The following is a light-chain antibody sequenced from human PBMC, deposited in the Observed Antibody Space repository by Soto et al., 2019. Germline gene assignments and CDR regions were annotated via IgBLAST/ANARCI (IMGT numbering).Light chain of an antibody. V-gene: IGKV1-5*03. CDR1: QTISTW. CDR3: QQYNSYSGT. Sequence: DIQMTQSPSTLSASVGDRVTITCRASQTISTWLAWYQQKPGKAPKVLIYKASSLKSGVPSRFSGSGSGTEFTLTISSLQPDDFATYYCQQYNSYSGTFGQGTKVEIK. J-gene: IGKJ1*01. CDR2: KAS.